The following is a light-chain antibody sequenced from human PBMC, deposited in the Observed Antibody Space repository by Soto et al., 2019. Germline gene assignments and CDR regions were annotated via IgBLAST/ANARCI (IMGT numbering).Light chain of an antibody. CDR2: EVN. CDR3: SSWTSSTTQV. J-gene: IGLJ3*02. V-gene: IGLV2-14*01. CDR1: SSDVGGYNV. Sequence: QSALTQPASVSGSLGQSITISCTGTSSDVGGYNVVSWYQQHPGKAPKLMIYEVNSRPSGVSNRFSGSKSGNTASLPISGLQAEDEADYYCSSWTSSTTQVLGGGTKVTVL.